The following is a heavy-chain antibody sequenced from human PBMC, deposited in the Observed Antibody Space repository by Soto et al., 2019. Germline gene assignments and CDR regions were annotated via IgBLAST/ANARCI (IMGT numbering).Heavy chain of an antibody. CDR2: ISGSGGTA. CDR1: GFTFSSYA. V-gene: IGHV3-23*01. Sequence: GGSLRLSCAASGFTFSSYAMSWVRQAPGKGLDWVSVISGSGGTAYYADSVKGRFTMSRDNSKSTLYLQMNSLRAEDTAVYYCAKFDRNTVGLLEWRNDAFDVWGQGTMVTVSS. J-gene: IGHJ3*01. CDR3: AKFDRNTVGLLEWRNDAFDV. D-gene: IGHD3-3*02.